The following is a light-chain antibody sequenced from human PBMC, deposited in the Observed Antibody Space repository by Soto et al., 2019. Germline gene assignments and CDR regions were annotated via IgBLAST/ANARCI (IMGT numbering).Light chain of an antibody. J-gene: IGLJ2*01. CDR3: AAWDGGLNGPI. Sequence: QSVLTQPPSASGTPGQRVTISCSGSTSNIGTNTVHWYQQFPGTAPKLLIYTNSLRPSGVPDRFSGSKSGTSASLAISGLQSEDEADYYCAAWDGGLNGPIFGGGTQLTVL. CDR2: TNS. V-gene: IGLV1-44*01. CDR1: TSNIGTNT.